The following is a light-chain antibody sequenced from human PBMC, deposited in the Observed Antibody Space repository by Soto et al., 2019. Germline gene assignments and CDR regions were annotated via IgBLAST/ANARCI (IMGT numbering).Light chain of an antibody. Sequence: QSALTQPASVSGSPGQSITISCTGTSSDVGGYDYVSWYQQHPGKAPKLMIYEVSNRPSGVSNRFSGSKSVNTASLTISGLQAEDEADYYCSSYINSYTPVVFGGGTKLTVL. CDR1: SSDVGGYDY. CDR3: SSYINSYTPVV. V-gene: IGLV2-14*01. CDR2: EVS. J-gene: IGLJ2*01.